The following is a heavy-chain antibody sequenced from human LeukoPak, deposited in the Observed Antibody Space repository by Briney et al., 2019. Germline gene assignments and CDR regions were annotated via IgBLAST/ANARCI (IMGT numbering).Heavy chain of an antibody. V-gene: IGHV3-66*01. CDR2: IYSGGST. D-gene: IGHD3-22*01. CDR3: ATGVSSTLLLGY. J-gene: IGHJ4*02. CDR1: GFTVSSNY. Sequence: PGGSLRLSCAASGFTVSSNYMSWVRQAPGKGLEWVSVIYSGGSTYYADSVKGRFTISRDNSRNTVYLQMNILRAEDTAVYYCATGVSSTLLLGYWGPGTLVTVSS.